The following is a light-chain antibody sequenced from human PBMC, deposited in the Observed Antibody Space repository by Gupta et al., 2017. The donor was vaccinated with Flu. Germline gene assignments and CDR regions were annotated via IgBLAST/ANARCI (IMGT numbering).Light chain of an antibody. CDR2: EAS. CDR1: QSIGSN. J-gene: IGKJ5*01. Sequence: TLSLSPGERATLSCRASQSIGSNLAWYQQKPGQAPRLLIYEASNRATGIPARFSGSGSGTDFTFTFSSLEPEDSAVYFCQQRSEWPPAATFDQGTRLEIK. CDR3: QQRSEWPPAAT. V-gene: IGKV3-11*01.